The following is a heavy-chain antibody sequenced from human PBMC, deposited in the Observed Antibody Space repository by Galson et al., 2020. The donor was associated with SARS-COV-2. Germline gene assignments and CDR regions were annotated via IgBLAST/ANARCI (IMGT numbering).Heavy chain of an antibody. J-gene: IGHJ6*03. Sequence: GESLKISCAASGFTFSSYWMHWVRQAAGKGLVWVARIKSDASSTGYADSVKGRFTISRDNAKNTLYLQMNSLTVEDTAVYYCSRTAVRYYYMGVWGKGTTVTVSS. V-gene: IGHV3-74*01. CDR1: GFTFSSYW. CDR2: IKSDASST. CDR3: SRTAVRYYYMGV.